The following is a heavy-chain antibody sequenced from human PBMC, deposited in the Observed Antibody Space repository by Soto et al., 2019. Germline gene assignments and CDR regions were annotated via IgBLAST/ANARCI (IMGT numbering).Heavy chain of an antibody. J-gene: IGHJ6*03. CDR2: IYSGGST. V-gene: IGHV3-66*01. Sequence: PGGSLRLSCAASGFTVSSNYMSWVRQAPGKGLEWVSVIYSGGSTYYADSVKGRFTISRDNSKNTLYLQMNSLRAEDTAVYYCARDLATVPYYYYYMDVWGKGTTVTVSS. D-gene: IGHD4-17*01. CDR3: ARDLATVPYYYYYMDV. CDR1: GFTVSSNY.